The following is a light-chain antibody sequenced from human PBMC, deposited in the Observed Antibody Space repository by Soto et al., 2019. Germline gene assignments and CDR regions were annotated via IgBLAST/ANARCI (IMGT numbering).Light chain of an antibody. V-gene: IGKV3-15*01. CDR1: QSVSSS. CDR3: QQYNNWPLYT. J-gene: IGKJ2*01. Sequence: EIVMTQSPATLSVSPGERATLTCRASQSVSSSLAWYQQKPGQAPRLLIYGASTMATGIPARFSGSRSGTEFPLTISSLQSEDFAVYYCQQYNNWPLYTFGQGTKLEIK. CDR2: GAS.